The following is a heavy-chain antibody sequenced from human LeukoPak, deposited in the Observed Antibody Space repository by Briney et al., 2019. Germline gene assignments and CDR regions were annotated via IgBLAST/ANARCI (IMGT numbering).Heavy chain of an antibody. D-gene: IGHD5-18*01. CDR2: VYYSGIT. CDR3: ARGGIQLWSNNWVDP. CDR1: GGSMSSYY. J-gene: IGHJ5*02. Sequence: SETLSLTCTVSGGSMSSYYWSWIRQPPGKGLEWIGYVYYSGITNYNPSLRSRVTISVDTSKNQFSLKLSSVTAADTAVYYCARGGIQLWSNNWVDPWGQGILVTVSS. V-gene: IGHV4-59*01.